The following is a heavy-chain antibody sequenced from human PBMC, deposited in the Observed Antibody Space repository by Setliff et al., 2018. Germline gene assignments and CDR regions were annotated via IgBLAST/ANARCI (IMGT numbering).Heavy chain of an antibody. J-gene: IGHJ4*02. V-gene: IGHV3-48*01. CDR1: GFTFSIYS. CDR3: AKDRSRDYDDSSGYDH. Sequence: GGSLRLSCAASGFTFSIYSMNWVRQAPGKGLEWISYTSSSSSPIYYADSVKGRFTISRDNAKNSLYLQMNSLRAEDTALYYCAKDRSRDYDDSSGYDHWGQGTLVTVSS. D-gene: IGHD3-22*01. CDR2: TSSSSSPI.